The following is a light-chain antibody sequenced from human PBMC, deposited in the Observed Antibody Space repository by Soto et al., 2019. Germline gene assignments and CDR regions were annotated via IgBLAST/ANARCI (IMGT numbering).Light chain of an antibody. CDR2: GNI. CDR1: SSDVGGYNY. CDR3: QSYDSTLSARYV. V-gene: IGLV2-14*01. Sequence: QSVLTQPASVSGSPGQSITISCTGTSSDVGGYNYVSWYQQHPGKAPKLLIFGNINRPSGVPDRFSGSKSGTSASLAITGLQAEDEGDYYCQSYDSTLSARYVFGTGTKVTVL. J-gene: IGLJ1*01.